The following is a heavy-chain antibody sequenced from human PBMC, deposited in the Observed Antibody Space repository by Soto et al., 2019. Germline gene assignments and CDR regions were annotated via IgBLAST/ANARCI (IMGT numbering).Heavy chain of an antibody. CDR3: ARTTYYYDSSGYYYVSSWFDH. V-gene: IGHV4-39*01. J-gene: IGHJ5*02. CDR1: GGSISSSSYY. D-gene: IGHD3-22*01. Sequence: PSETLSLTCTVSGGSISSSSYYWGWIRQPPGKGLEWIGGIYYSGSTYYNPSLKSRVTISVDTSKNQFSLKLSSVTAADTAVYYCARTTYYYDSSGYYYVSSWFDHWGQGTLVTVS. CDR2: IYYSGST.